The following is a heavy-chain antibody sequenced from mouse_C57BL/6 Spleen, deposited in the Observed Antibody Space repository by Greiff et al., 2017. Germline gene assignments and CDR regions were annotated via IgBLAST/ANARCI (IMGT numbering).Heavy chain of an antibody. Sequence: QVQLQQPGAELVRPGTSVKLSCKASGYTFTSYWMHWVKQRPGQGLEWIGVIDPSDSYTNYNQKFKGKATLTVDPSSSTAYMQLSSLTSEDSAVYYCAREGTSYAMDYWGQGTSVTVSS. CDR1: GYTFTSYW. J-gene: IGHJ4*01. V-gene: IGHV1-59*01. D-gene: IGHD3-3*01. CDR3: AREGTSYAMDY. CDR2: IDPSDSYT.